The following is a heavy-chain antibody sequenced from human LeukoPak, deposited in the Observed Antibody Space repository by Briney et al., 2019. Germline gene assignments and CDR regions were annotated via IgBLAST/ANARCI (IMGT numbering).Heavy chain of an antibody. D-gene: IGHD3-22*01. V-gene: IGHV4-39*01. CDR1: GGSISSSSYY. Sequence: PSETLSLTCTVSGGSISSSSYYWGWIRQPPGKGLEWIGSIYYSGSTYYNPSLKSRVTISVDTSKNQFSLKLSSVTAADTAVYYRARHSFFYDSSGYLDYWGQGTLVTISS. J-gene: IGHJ4*02. CDR3: ARHSFFYDSSGYLDY. CDR2: IYYSGST.